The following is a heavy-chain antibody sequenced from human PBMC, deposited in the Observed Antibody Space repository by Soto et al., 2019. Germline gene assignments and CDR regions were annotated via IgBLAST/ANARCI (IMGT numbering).Heavy chain of an antibody. D-gene: IGHD4-17*01. V-gene: IGHV3-30*18. J-gene: IGHJ4*02. CDR3: AKVGVYGDYDEYHFDY. Sequence: GGSLRLSCAASGFTFSSYGMHWVRQAPGKGLEWVAVISYDGSNKYYADSVKGRFTISRDNSKNTLYLQMNSLRAEDTAVYYCAKVGVYGDYDEYHFDYWGQGTLVTVSS. CDR2: ISYDGSNK. CDR1: GFTFSSYG.